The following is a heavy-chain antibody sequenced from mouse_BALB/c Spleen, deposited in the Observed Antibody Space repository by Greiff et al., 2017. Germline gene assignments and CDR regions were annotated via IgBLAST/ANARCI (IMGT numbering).Heavy chain of an antibody. CDR1: GFTFSDYY. Sequence: EVQGVESGGGLVKPGGSLKLSCAASGFTFSDYYMYWVRQTPEKRLEWVATISDGGSYTYYPDSVKGRFTISRDNAKNNLYLQMSSLKSEDTAMYYCARGDGYYAYWGQGTLVTVSA. D-gene: IGHD2-3*01. CDR2: ISDGGSYT. J-gene: IGHJ3*01. CDR3: ARGDGYYAY. V-gene: IGHV5-4*02.